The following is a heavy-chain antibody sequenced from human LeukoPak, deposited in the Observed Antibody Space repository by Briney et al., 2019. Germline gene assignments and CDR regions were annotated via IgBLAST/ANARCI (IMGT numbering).Heavy chain of an antibody. V-gene: IGHV3-11*01. D-gene: IGHD3-22*01. J-gene: IGHJ4*02. CDR1: GFTFSDYY. Sequence: GGSLRLSCAASGFTFSDYYMSWIRQAPGKGLEWVSYISSSGSTIYYADSVKGRFTISRDNAKNSLYLQMNSLRAEDTAVYYCARDLYYYDSSGYYFGYWGQGTLVTVYS. CDR3: ARDLYYYDSSGYYFGY. CDR2: ISSSGSTI.